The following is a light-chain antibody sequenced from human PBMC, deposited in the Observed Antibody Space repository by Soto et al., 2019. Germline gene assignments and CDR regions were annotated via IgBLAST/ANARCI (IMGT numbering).Light chain of an antibody. CDR1: QSVSSSY. J-gene: IGKJ1*01. V-gene: IGKV3-20*01. Sequence: EIVLTQSPGTLSLSPGERATLSCRASQSVSSSYLAWYQQKPGQAPRLLIYGASSRATGIPDRFSGSGSGTDFTLTISRLEPEDFAMYYCQQYGRPPGTFGQGTKVEIK. CDR3: QQYGRPPGT. CDR2: GAS.